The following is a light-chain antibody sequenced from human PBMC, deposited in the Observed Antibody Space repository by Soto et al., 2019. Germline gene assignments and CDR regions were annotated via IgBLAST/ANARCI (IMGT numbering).Light chain of an antibody. V-gene: IGLV1-40*01. J-gene: IGLJ2*01. CDR3: QSYDSSLSGYVV. CDR2: GNS. Sequence: QSVLTQPPSVSGAPGQRVTISCTWSSSNIGAGYDVHWYQQLPGTAPKLLIYGNSNRPSGVPDRFSGSKSGTSASLAITGLQAEDEADYYCQSYDSSLSGYVVFSGGTKLTVL. CDR1: SSNIGAGYD.